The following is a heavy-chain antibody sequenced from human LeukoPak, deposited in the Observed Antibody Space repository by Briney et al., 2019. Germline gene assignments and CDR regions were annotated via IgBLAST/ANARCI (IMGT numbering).Heavy chain of an antibody. CDR3: ARVPITLAGTKDAKYFQH. CDR1: GFTFSSYE. J-gene: IGHJ1*01. CDR2: ISSSGSTI. D-gene: IGHD6-19*01. Sequence: PGGSLRLSCAASGFTFSSYEMNWVRQALGKGLEWVSYISSSGSTIYYADSVKGRFTISRDNAKNTLSLQMNSLRAEDTAVYYCARVPITLAGTKDAKYFQHWGQGTLVTVSS. V-gene: IGHV3-48*03.